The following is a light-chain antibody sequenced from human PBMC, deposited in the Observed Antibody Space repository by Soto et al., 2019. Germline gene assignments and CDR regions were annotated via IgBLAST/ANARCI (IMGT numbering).Light chain of an antibody. CDR1: QDIGSY. Sequence: LTQSPAFLSASVGDRVSITCRASQDIGSYLAWYQQRPGQAPRLLISDAFSRATGIPSRFSGRGSGTDFTLTISRLEPEDFAVYYCQQYGGSPPFTFGPGTKVELK. J-gene: IGKJ3*01. V-gene: IGKV3-20*01. CDR2: DAF. CDR3: QQYGGSPPFT.